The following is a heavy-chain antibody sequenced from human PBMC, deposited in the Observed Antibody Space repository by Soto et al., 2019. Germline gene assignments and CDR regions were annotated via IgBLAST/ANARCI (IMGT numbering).Heavy chain of an antibody. V-gene: IGHV4-34*01. CDR1: GGSFSGFY. J-gene: IGHJ6*02. CDR2: INDSGST. Sequence: PSETLSLTCAVYGGSFSGFYWSWIRQSPGKGLRWIGEINDSGSTNYNPSLKSRVTISVDTSRSQFSLRLSSVTAADTAVYYCARGPPRGLDVWGQGTTVTVSS. CDR3: ARGPPRGLDV.